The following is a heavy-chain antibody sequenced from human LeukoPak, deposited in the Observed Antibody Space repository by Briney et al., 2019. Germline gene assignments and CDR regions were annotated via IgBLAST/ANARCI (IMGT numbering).Heavy chain of an antibody. V-gene: IGHV3-7*01. Sequence: PGGSLRLSCAASGFTFSSYWMSWVRQAPGEGLEWVANIKQDGSEKYYVDSVKGRFTISRDNAKNSLYLQMNSLRAEDTAVYYCAREELLGAYYYYGMDVWGQGTTVTVSS. CDR3: AREELLGAYYYYGMDV. CDR2: IKQDGSEK. J-gene: IGHJ6*02. D-gene: IGHD1-26*01. CDR1: GFTFSSYW.